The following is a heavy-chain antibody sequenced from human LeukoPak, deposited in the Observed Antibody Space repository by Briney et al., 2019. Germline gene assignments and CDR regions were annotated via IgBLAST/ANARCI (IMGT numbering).Heavy chain of an antibody. CDR3: ARAHGPMGYFRH. D-gene: IGHD3-10*01. CDR1: GGSISSGGYY. CDR2: IYTSGNT. J-gene: IGHJ1*01. Sequence: SQTLSLTCTVSGGSISSGGYYWSWIRQPAGKGLEWIGRIYTSGNTNYNPSLKSRATISVDTSKNQFSLELSSVTAADTAVYYCARAHGPMGYFRHWGQGTLVIVSS. V-gene: IGHV4-61*02.